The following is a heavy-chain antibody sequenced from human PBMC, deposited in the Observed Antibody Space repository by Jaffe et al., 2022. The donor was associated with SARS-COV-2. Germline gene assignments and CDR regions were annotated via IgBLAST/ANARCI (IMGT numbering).Heavy chain of an antibody. V-gene: IGHV3-11*01. Sequence: QVQLVESGGGLVKPGGSLRLSCAASGFTFSDYYMGWIRQAPRKGLEWVAYINSGGSNIQYTDSVKGRFTISRDNAKNSLYLQMNSLRAEDTAVYYCARKRPSLESSKDPSLHWGQGTLVTVSA. J-gene: IGHJ4*02. D-gene: IGHD1-1*01. CDR2: INSGGSNI. CDR3: ARKRPSLESSKDPSLH. CDR1: GFTFSDYY.